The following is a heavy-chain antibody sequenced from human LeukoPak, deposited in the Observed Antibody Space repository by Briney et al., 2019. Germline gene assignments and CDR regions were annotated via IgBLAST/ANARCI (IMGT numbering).Heavy chain of an antibody. Sequence: PGGSLRLPCAASGFTFSSYSMNWVRQAPGKGLEWVSSISSSSSYIYYADSVKGRFTISRDNAKNSLYLQMDSLRAEDTAVYYCAREGVTMIAGAFDIWGQGTMVTVSS. V-gene: IGHV3-21*01. CDR3: AREGVTMIAGAFDI. CDR1: GFTFSSYS. J-gene: IGHJ3*02. D-gene: IGHD3-22*01. CDR2: ISSSSSYI.